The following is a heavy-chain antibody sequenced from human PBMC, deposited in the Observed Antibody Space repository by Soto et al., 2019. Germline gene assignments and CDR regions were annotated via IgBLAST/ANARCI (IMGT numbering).Heavy chain of an antibody. J-gene: IGHJ6*02. Sequence: SVKVSCKASGFTVSNSAIQWVRQARGQRLEWMGWIVVGSGDTNYAQKFQERVTITRDMSTSTAYMELSSLSSEDTAVYYCAALDSDSSSWSPYGMDVWGQGTTVTVSS. CDR1: GFTVSNSA. D-gene: IGHD6-13*01. CDR2: IVVGSGDT. CDR3: AALDSDSSSWSPYGMDV. V-gene: IGHV1-58*02.